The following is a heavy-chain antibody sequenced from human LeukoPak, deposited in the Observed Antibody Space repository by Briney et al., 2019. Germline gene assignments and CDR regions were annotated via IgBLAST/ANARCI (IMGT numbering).Heavy chain of an antibody. J-gene: IGHJ4*02. CDR1: GFTFSSYS. V-gene: IGHV3-21*01. CDR2: ISSSSSYI. Sequence: GGSLRLSCAASGFTFSSYSMNWVCQAPGKGLEWVSSISSSSSYIYYADSVKGRFTISRDNAKNSLYLQMNSLRAEDTAVYYCARMVRGVEPDYWGQGTLVTVSS. D-gene: IGHD3-10*01. CDR3: ARMVRGVEPDY.